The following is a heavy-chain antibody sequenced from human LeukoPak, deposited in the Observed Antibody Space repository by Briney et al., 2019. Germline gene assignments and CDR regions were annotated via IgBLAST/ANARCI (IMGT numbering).Heavy chain of an antibody. CDR1: GFTFSDYY. D-gene: IGHD3-9*01. V-gene: IGHV3-11*01. J-gene: IGHJ3*02. CDR2: ISSSGSNL. Sequence: KPGGSLRLSCAASGFTFSDYYMSWIRQAPGKGLEWVSYISSSGSNLYYADPVKGRFTISRDNAKDSLYLQMNSLRAEDTAVYYCARHGSNYDILTGYYANDAFDIWGQGTMVTVSS. CDR3: ARHGSNYDILTGYYANDAFDI.